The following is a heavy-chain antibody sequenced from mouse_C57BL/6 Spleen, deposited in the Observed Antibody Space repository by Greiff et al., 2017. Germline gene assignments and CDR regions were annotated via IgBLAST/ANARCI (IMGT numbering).Heavy chain of an antibody. J-gene: IGHJ4*01. D-gene: IGHD2-5*01. V-gene: IGHV3-6*01. CDR3: ARGDSNYGMDY. CDR1: GYSITSGYY. Sequence: EVQLQESGPGLVKPSQSLSLTCSVTGYSITSGYYWNWIRQFPGNKLEWMGYISYDGSNNYNPSLKNRISITRDTSKNQFFLKLNSVTTEDTATYYCARGDSNYGMDYWGQGTSVTVSS. CDR2: ISYDGSN.